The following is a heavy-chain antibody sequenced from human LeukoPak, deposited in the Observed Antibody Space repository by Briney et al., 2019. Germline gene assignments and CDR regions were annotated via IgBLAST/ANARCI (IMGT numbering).Heavy chain of an antibody. CDR2: IYYSGIT. J-gene: IGHJ5*02. CDR3: ARHAVYSGDYSFWFDP. V-gene: IGHV4-59*08. Sequence: SETLSPTCTVSGGSITTYYWSWIRQPPGKGLEWIAYIYYSGITNYNPSLKSRVSISVDTSKNLFSLSLSSVTAADTAVYYCARHAVYSGDYSFWFDPWGLGTLVTVSS. CDR1: GGSITTYY. D-gene: IGHD1-26*01.